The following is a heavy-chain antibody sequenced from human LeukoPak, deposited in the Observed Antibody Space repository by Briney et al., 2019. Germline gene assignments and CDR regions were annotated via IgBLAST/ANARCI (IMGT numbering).Heavy chain of an antibody. V-gene: IGHV3-48*01. CDR1: GFSFSSYS. CDR2: IRRDGSRI. Sequence: PGGSLRLSCAASGFSFSSYSMNWVRQAPGKGLEWISYIRRDGSRIYYADSVEGRFTISRDNAKNSLYLQMDSLRVEDTAVYYCTIDPHALDFWGQGTLVTVSS. CDR3: TIDPHALDF. D-gene: IGHD2/OR15-2a*01. J-gene: IGHJ4*02.